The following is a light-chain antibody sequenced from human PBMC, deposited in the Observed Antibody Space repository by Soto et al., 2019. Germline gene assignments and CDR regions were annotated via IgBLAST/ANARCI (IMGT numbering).Light chain of an antibody. CDR2: DVS. J-gene: IGLJ1*01. CDR3: SSYRTSNTRQIV. CDR1: SSDVGGYNY. V-gene: IGLV2-14*03. Sequence: QSVLTQPASVSGSPGQSITISCTGTSSDVGGYNYVSWYQHHPGKAPKLMIYDVSNRPSGVSNRFAGSKSGNTASLSISGPQPEDEADYYCSSYRTSNTRQIVCGTGTKLTVL.